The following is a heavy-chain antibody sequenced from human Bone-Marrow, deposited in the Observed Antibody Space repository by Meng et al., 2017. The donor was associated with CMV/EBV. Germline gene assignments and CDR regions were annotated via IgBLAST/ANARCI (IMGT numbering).Heavy chain of an antibody. CDR3: ARVVRGPANLWSGQTPYYFDY. CDR2: INSDGSST. Sequence: GESLKISCAASGFPFSSYWMHWVRQAPGKGLVWVSRINSDGSSTSYADSVKGRFTISRDNAKNTLYLQMNSLRAEDTAVYYCARVVRGPANLWSGQTPYYFDYWGQGTLVTVSS. J-gene: IGHJ4*02. V-gene: IGHV3-74*01. D-gene: IGHD3-3*01. CDR1: GFPFSSYW.